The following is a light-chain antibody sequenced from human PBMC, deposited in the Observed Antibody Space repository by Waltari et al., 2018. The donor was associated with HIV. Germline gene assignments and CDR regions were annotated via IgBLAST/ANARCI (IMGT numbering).Light chain of an antibody. CDR3: AAWDDSLHGEL. J-gene: IGLJ2*01. Sequence: QSVLTQTHSLSGTPGQRVTISCSGGYSNIGSNTVNWYQQFPGTAPRLLSYSNNQRPAGGPDRCSGSKSGTSASLVISELQSQDEADYHCAAWDDSLHGELFGGGTKLTVL. CDR1: YSNIGSNT. V-gene: IGLV1-44*01. CDR2: SNN.